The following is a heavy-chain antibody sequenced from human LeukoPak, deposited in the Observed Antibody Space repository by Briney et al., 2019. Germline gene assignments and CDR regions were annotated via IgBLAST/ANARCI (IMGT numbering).Heavy chain of an antibody. V-gene: IGHV1-69*02. Sequence: GASVKVSCKASGYTFTGYYMHWVRQAPGQGLEWMGRIIPILGIANYAQKFQGRVTITADKSTSTAYMELSSLRSEDTAVYYCAGKRGTSYYGMDVWGQGTTVTVSS. CDR3: AGKRGTSYYGMDV. D-gene: IGHD4-23*01. CDR1: GYTFTGYY. J-gene: IGHJ6*02. CDR2: IIPILGIA.